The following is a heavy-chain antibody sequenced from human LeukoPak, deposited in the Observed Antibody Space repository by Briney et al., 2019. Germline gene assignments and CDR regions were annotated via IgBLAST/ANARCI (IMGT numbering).Heavy chain of an antibody. CDR3: ALVGGGDD. J-gene: IGHJ4*02. CDR2: INEDGSNT. CDR1: GFTFNAYW. Sequence: LGGSLRLSYAASGFTFNAYWMHWVRQAPGEGLVWVSRINEDGSNTSYADSVKGRFTISRDNAKNTLYLQMDSLRAEDTAVYYCALVGGGDDWGQGTRVTVSS. D-gene: IGHD1-26*01. V-gene: IGHV3-74*01.